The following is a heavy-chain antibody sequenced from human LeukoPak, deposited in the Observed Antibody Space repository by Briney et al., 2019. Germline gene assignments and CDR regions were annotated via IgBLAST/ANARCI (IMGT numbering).Heavy chain of an antibody. J-gene: IGHJ6*02. D-gene: IGHD6-19*01. Sequence: ASVKVSCKASGHTFTRYGISGVRQAPGHGLEWMGWISAYNGNTSYAQKLQDRVTMTTDTSTNTAYMELRSLRSDDTAVYYCARASLTVAGKVKDYGMDVWGQGTTVTVSS. CDR2: ISAYNGNT. CDR1: GHTFTRYG. V-gene: IGHV1-18*01. CDR3: ARASLTVAGKVKDYGMDV.